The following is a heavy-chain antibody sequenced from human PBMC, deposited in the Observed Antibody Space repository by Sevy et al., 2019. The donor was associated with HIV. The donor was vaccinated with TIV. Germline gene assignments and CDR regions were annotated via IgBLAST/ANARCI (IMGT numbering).Heavy chain of an antibody. Sequence: GGSLRLSCAASGFTFSDYGMNWFRQAPGRGLEWVAVISYDGSNKYYSDSVKGRFTISRDNSRNTLFLQMNSLRAEDTAVYYCAKDLAIVVGDAFDIWGQGTVVTVSS. CDR3: AKDLAIVVGDAFDI. CDR2: ISYDGSNK. J-gene: IGHJ3*02. CDR1: GFTFSDYG. V-gene: IGHV3-30*18. D-gene: IGHD3-22*01.